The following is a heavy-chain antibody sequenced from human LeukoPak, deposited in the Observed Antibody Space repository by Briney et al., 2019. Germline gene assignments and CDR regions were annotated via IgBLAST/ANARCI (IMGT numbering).Heavy chain of an antibody. D-gene: IGHD6-19*01. Sequence: GGSLRLSCAASGFTFSSYWMSWVRQAPGKGLEWVANIKKDGSEKYYVDSVKGRFTISRDNSKNTLYLQMNSLRAEDTAVYYCARVQRGIAVALDYWGQGTLATVSS. CDR2: IKKDGSEK. V-gene: IGHV3-7*04. CDR1: GFTFSSYW. J-gene: IGHJ4*02. CDR3: ARVQRGIAVALDY.